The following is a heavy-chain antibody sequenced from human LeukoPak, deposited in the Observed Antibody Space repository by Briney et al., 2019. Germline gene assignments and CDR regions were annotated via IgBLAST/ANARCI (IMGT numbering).Heavy chain of an antibody. CDR2: IIPIFGTA. V-gene: IGHV1-69*13. J-gene: IGHJ4*02. Sequence: ASVKVSCKASGGTFSSYAISWVRQAPGQGLEWMGGIIPIFGTANYAQKFQGRVTITADESTSTAYMELSSLRSEDTAVYYCARGGASGSYLYYFDYWGQGTLVTVSS. D-gene: IGHD3-10*01. CDR1: GGTFSSYA. CDR3: ARGGASGSYLYYFDY.